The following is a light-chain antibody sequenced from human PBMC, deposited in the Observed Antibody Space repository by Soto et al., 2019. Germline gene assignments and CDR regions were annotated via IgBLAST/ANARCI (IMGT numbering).Light chain of an antibody. J-gene: IGKJ5*01. V-gene: IGKV3-20*01. Sequence: EIVLTQSPGALSLSPGERATLSCRASQTVSRSYLAWYHQKPGQAPRLLIYGASTRATGIPDRFSGSGSGPDFTLTISRLEPEDSAVYYCQQNDNLPITFGQGTRLEIK. CDR3: QQNDNLPIT. CDR1: QTVSRSY. CDR2: GAS.